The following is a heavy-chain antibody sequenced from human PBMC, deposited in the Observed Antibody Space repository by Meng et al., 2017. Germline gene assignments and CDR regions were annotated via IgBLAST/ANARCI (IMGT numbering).Heavy chain of an antibody. D-gene: IGHD4-23*01. Sequence: VRLVQSGAGLMRPGSSGKVSCKASGGPFSSYAISWVRQAPGQGLEWMGGIIPIFGTANSAQKFQGRVTVTADKSTSTAYMELSSLRSEDTAVYYCARGVGYGGNSLYFDYWGQGTLVTVSS. V-gene: IGHV1-69*06. J-gene: IGHJ4*02. CDR1: GGPFSSYA. CDR2: IIPIFGTA. CDR3: ARGVGYGGNSLYFDY.